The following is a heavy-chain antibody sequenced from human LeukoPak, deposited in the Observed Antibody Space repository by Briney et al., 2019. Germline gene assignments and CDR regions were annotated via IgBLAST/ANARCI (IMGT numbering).Heavy chain of an antibody. Sequence: TRGSLRLSCAASGFTFDGYGMSWVRQAPGKGLEWVSGINWNGGNTDYADSVKGRFTISRDNAKNSLYLQMNSLRVEDTALYSCARSPSYYYYMDVWGKGTTVTISS. CDR2: INWNGGNT. CDR1: GFTFDGYG. J-gene: IGHJ6*03. V-gene: IGHV3-20*04. CDR3: ARSPSYYYYMDV.